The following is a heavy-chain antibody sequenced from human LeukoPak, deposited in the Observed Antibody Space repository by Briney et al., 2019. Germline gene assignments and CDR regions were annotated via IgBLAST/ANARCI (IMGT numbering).Heavy chain of an antibody. Sequence: SETLSLTCAVSGGSISRGGYSWSWIRQPPGKGLEWIGYIYHSGSTYYNPSLKSRVTISVDRSKNQFSLKLSSVTAADTAVYYCARVYDSSGYYHFDYWGQGTLVTVSS. CDR3: ARVYDSSGYYHFDY. J-gene: IGHJ4*02. CDR2: IYHSGST. CDR1: GGSISRGGYS. D-gene: IGHD3-22*01. V-gene: IGHV4-30-2*01.